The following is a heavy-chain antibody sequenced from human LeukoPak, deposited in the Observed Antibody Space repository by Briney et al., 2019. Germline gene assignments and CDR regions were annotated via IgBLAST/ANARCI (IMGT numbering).Heavy chain of an antibody. Sequence: GSLRLSCAGSGFTFSTYSMKWVRQAPGKGLERVSYISDSGAMYYADSVRGRFTISRENAQNSLFLQMNSLRAEDTAVYYCARDGGYRGYDADCWGQGTLVTVSS. V-gene: IGHV3-48*01. J-gene: IGHJ4*02. CDR1: GFTFSTYS. CDR2: ISDSGAM. D-gene: IGHD5-12*01. CDR3: ARDGGYRGYDADC.